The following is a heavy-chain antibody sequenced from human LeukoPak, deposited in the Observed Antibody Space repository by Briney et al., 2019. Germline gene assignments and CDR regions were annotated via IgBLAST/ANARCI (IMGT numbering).Heavy chain of an antibody. V-gene: IGHV4-59*01. D-gene: IGHD3-3*01. CDR2: IYYKGNT. Sequence: SETLSLTCAVYGGSFSDYYWSWIRQPPGKGLEWIGHIYYKGNTNYNSSLQSRVTISIDTSKTQFSLNLSSVTAADTGVYYCARDRGSGYFPGFDSWGQGTLVTVSS. CDR1: GGSFSDYY. J-gene: IGHJ4*02. CDR3: ARDRGSGYFPGFDS.